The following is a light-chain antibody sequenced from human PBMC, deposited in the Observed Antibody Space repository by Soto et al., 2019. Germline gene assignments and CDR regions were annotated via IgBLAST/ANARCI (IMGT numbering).Light chain of an antibody. J-gene: IGKJ1*01. CDR3: QQYGTSPRGT. Sequence: DIVLTQSPGTLSLSPGERATLSCRASQSVSSTFFAWYQQKPGQAPRLLMFGASNRATGIPDRFSGSGSGTDFTLTISRLEPEDFAMYHCQQYGTSPRGTFGQGTKVDIK. CDR1: QSVSSTF. CDR2: GAS. V-gene: IGKV3-20*01.